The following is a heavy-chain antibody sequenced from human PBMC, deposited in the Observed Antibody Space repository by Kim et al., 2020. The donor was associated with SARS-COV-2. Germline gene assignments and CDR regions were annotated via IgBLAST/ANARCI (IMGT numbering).Heavy chain of an antibody. J-gene: IGHJ5*02. V-gene: IGHV1-18*04. D-gene: IGHD3-10*01. Sequence: ASVKVSCKASGYTFTSYGISWVRQAPGQGLEWMGWISAYNGNTNYAQKLQGRVTMTTDTSTSTAYMELRSLRSDDTAVYYCARDPSYYYGSGSYYTGWFDPWGQGTLVTVSS. CDR2: ISAYNGNT. CDR3: ARDPSYYYGSGSYYTGWFDP. CDR1: GYTFTSYG.